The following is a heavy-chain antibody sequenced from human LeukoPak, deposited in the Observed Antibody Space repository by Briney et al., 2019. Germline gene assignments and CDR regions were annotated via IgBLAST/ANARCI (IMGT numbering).Heavy chain of an antibody. V-gene: IGHV4-39*01. D-gene: IGHD6-19*01. CDR1: GGSIRSSYYY. Sequence: PSETLSLTCTVSGGSIRSSYYYWGWIRQPPGKGLEWIGSIYYSGSTYYNPSLKSRVTISVDTSKNQFSLKLSSVTAADTAVYYCARSRGQWLVTGGWGQGTLVTVSS. CDR3: ARSRGQWLVTGG. J-gene: IGHJ4*02. CDR2: IYYSGST.